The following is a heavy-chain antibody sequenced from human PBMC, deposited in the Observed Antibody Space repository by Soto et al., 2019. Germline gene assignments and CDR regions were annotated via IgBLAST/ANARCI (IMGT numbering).Heavy chain of an antibody. CDR2: VNPNSGNT. D-gene: IGHD4-17*01. Sequence: ASVKVSCKTSGFTFTSYDINWVRQAPGQGLEWLGWVNPNSGNTDYAQKFQGRVTMTRNTSITTAYMELSSLRSEDTAVYYCARVPFVNFGDSVPFDYWGQGPLVTVSS. V-gene: IGHV1-8*01. CDR3: ARVPFVNFGDSVPFDY. CDR1: GFTFTSYD. J-gene: IGHJ4*02.